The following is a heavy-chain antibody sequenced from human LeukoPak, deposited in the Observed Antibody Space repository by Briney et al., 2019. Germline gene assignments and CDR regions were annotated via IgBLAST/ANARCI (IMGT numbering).Heavy chain of an antibody. CDR1: GFTFSSYE. V-gene: IGHV3-48*03. J-gene: IGHJ4*02. CDR3: ASPEYSSSWGADY. D-gene: IGHD6-6*01. CDR2: ISNSGSTI. Sequence: GGSLRLSCAASGFTFSSYEMNWVRQAPGKGLEWVSYISNSGSTIYYTDSVKGRFTISRDNAKNSLYLQMNSLRAEDTAVYYCASPEYSSSWGADYWGQGTLVTVSS.